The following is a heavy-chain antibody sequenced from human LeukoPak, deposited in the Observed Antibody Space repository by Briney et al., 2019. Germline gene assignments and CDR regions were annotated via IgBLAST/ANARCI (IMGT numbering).Heavy chain of an antibody. V-gene: IGHV4-34*01. J-gene: IGHJ6*03. Sequence: SETLSLTCAVYGGSFSGYYWSWIRQPPGKGLEWIGEINHSGSTNYNPSLKSRVTISVDPSKNQFSLKLSSVTAADTAVYYCARAQRGGYYYNYYYYYMDVWGKGTTVTVSS. CDR1: GGSFSGYY. D-gene: IGHD3-22*01. CDR2: INHSGST. CDR3: ARAQRGGYYYNYYYYYMDV.